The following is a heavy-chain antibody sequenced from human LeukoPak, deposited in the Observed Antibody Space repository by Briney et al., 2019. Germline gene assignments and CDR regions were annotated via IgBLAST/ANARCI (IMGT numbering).Heavy chain of an antibody. CDR3: ARDETLGRWLPYY. CDR2: IYYSGST. Sequence: SETLSLTCTVSGGSISSYYWSWIRQPPGKGLEWIGYIYYSGSTNYNSSFKSRVTISIDTSKNQFSLRLSSVTAADTAVYYCARDETLGRWLPYYWGQGTLVTVSS. J-gene: IGHJ4*02. CDR1: GGSISSYY. V-gene: IGHV4-59*01. D-gene: IGHD5-24*01.